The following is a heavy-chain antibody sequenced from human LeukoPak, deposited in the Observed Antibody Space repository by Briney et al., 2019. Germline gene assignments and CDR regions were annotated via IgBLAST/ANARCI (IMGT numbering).Heavy chain of an antibody. CDR2: INHSGST. CDR1: GGSFSGYY. J-gene: IGHJ4*02. CDR3: ARGPKGQYYDYVWGSYRPFDY. D-gene: IGHD3-16*02. Sequence: SETLSLTCAVYGGSFSGYYWSWIRQPPGKGLEWIGEINHSGSTNYNPSLKSRVTISVDTSKNQFSLKLSSVTAADTAVYYCARGPKGQYYDYVWGSYRPFDYWGLGTLVTVSS. V-gene: IGHV4-34*01.